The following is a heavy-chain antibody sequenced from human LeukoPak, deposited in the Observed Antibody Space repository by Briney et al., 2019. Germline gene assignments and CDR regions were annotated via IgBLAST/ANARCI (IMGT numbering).Heavy chain of an antibody. Sequence: WETLSLTCTVSGASISQHYWSWIRQPPGKGLEYIGYFYYDGSTNYTSSVRSRVTILVDTSKNQFTLNLRSVTAADTAKYYCTRGITGHYRSMGGFAFDIWGQGTVVAVSS. CDR2: FYYDGST. CDR1: GASISQHY. CDR3: TRGITGHYRSMGGFAFDI. V-gene: IGHV4-59*11. D-gene: IGHD2-8*02. J-gene: IGHJ3*02.